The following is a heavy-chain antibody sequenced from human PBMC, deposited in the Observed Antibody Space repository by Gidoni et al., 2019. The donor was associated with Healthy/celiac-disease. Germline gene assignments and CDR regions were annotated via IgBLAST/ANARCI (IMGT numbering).Heavy chain of an antibody. V-gene: IGHV4-59*01. CDR2: IYYSGST. CDR1: GGSISSYY. J-gene: IGHJ3*02. Sequence: QVQLQESGPGLVKPSETLSLTCPVSGGSISSYYWSWIRQPPGKGLEWIGYIYYSGSTNYNPSLKSRVTISVDTSKNQCSLKLSSVTAADTAVYYCARDLWNNWNYNPDDAFDIWGQGTMVTVSS. CDR3: ARDLWNNWNYNPDDAFDI. D-gene: IGHD1-7*01.